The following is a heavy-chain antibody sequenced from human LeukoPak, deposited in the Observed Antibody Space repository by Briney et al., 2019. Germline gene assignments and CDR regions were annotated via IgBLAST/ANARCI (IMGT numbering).Heavy chain of an antibody. CDR1: GLTFNKAW. Sequence: TGGSLRLSCAASGLTFNKAWMTWVRQAPGKGLEWVGRIKDKSDGETTDYAAPVRGRFTISRDDSKNTLYLQMNSQKTEDTAVYYCSGGFGYWGQGTLVTVSS. CDR3: SGGFGY. CDR2: IKDKSDGETT. V-gene: IGHV3-15*05. J-gene: IGHJ4*02. D-gene: IGHD3-10*01.